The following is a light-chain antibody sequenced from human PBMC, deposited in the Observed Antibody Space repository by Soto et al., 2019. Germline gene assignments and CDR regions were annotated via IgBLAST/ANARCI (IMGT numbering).Light chain of an antibody. V-gene: IGLV2-14*01. J-gene: IGLJ1*01. Sequence: QSVLTQPASGSASPGQSIAISCTGTSSDVGGYTFVSWYQQHPGKAPKLMIYDVSNRPSGISNRFSGSKSGNTASLTISGLQAEDEADYYCSSFTSRNTYVFGTGTKVTVL. CDR1: SSDVGGYTF. CDR3: SSFTSRNTYV. CDR2: DVS.